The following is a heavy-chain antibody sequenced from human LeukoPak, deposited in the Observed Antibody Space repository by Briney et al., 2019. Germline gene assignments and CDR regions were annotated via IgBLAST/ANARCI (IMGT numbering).Heavy chain of an antibody. CDR3: VRRDTGWNYFDY. Sequence: SETLSLTCAVSGGSLNSHYWGWLRQPPGKGLQWIGDIYYTGKINYNPSLKSRVTITLDTSKYHLSLNLTSVLAADTAIYYCVRRDTGWNYFDYWGQGILVTVSS. J-gene: IGHJ4*02. CDR2: IYYTGKI. CDR1: GGSLNSHY. V-gene: IGHV4-59*08. D-gene: IGHD6-19*01.